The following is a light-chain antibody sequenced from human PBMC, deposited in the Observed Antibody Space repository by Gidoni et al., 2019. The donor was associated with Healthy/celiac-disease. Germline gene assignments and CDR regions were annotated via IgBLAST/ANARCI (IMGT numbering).Light chain of an antibody. CDR2: LAS. Sequence: DIVMTQSPHSLAVSLGETATINCKSSQSVLYSSNNKNYLAWYQQKPGQPPKLLIYLASTRASGVPDRFSGSGSGTDFTLTISSLQAEDVAVYYCQQYYSTPQTFGQGTKLEIK. J-gene: IGKJ2*01. V-gene: IGKV4-1*01. CDR1: QSVLYSSNNKNY. CDR3: QQYYSTPQT.